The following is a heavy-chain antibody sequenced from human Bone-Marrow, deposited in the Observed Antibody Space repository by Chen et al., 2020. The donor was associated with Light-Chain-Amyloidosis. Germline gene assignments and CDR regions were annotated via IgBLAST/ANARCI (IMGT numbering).Heavy chain of an antibody. V-gene: IGHV1-2*02. CDR3: ARRGGYDYYYYYGMDV. J-gene: IGHJ6*02. Sequence: VQLVQSGAEVKKPGASVKVSCKASGYTFTGDYMHWVRQAPGQGLEWMGWINPNSGGTNYAQKFQGRVTMTRDTSISTAYMELSKLRSDDTAVYYCARRGGYDYYYYYGMDVWGQGTTVTVSS. CDR2: INPNSGGT. D-gene: IGHD5-12*01. CDR1: GYTFTGDY.